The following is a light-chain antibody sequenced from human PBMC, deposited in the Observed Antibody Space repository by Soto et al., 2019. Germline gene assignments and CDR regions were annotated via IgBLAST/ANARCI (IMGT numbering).Light chain of an antibody. CDR2: EVS. CDR3: SSYTSTNTLV. CDR1: SSDVGGYNF. Sequence: QSALTQPASVSGSPGQSITISCTGTSSDVGGYNFVSWYQQHPGKAPKLMIYEVSNRPSGFSNRFSGSKSGNTASLTISGLLPEDEADYYCSSYTSTNTLVFGEGTKGTVL. V-gene: IGLV2-14*01. J-gene: IGLJ2*01.